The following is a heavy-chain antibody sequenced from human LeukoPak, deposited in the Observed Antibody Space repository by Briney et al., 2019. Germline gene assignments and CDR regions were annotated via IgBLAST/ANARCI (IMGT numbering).Heavy chain of an antibody. Sequence: SETLSLTCTVSGGSISSSSYYWGWIRQPPGKGLEWIGSMYYSGSTYYNPSLKSRVTISVDTSKNQFSLKLSSVTAADTAVYYCARDRWYSYGPFDYWGQGTLVTVSS. V-gene: IGHV4-39*07. J-gene: IGHJ4*02. CDR1: GGSISSSSYY. D-gene: IGHD5-18*01. CDR2: MYYSGST. CDR3: ARDRWYSYGPFDY.